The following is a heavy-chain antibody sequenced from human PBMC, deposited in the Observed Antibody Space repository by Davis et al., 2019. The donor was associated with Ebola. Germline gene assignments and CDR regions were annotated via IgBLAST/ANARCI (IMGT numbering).Heavy chain of an antibody. V-gene: IGHV3-7*01. CDR3: ARDPGGQYSVDGY. D-gene: IGHD6-6*01. J-gene: IGHJ4*02. Sequence: GGSLRLSCAASGFTFSSYWMSWVRQAPGKGLEWVANIKQDRSEKYYVDSVKGRFTISRDNAKNSLYLQMNSLRDEDTAVYYCARDPGGQYSVDGYWGQGTLVTVSS. CDR1: GFTFSSYW. CDR2: IKQDRSEK.